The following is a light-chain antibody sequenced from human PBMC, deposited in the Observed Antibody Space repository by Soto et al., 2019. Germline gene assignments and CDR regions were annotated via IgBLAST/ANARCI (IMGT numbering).Light chain of an antibody. CDR1: QSLSSSY. Sequence: ENVWTQSPATLSLSPGERATLSCMARQSLSSSYLAWYQQKPCQAPRLLIYDASSRATGIPDRFSGSGSGTDFTLTISRREPEDFAVYDCQQFATSPLTFGGGTKVEIK. CDR2: DAS. V-gene: IGKV3-20*01. CDR3: QQFATSPLT. J-gene: IGKJ4*02.